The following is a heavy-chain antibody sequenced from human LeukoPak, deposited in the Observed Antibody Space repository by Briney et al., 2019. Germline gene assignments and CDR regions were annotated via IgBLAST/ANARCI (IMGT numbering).Heavy chain of an antibody. V-gene: IGHV2-5*02. CDR1: GFSLSTRGVG. CDR2: IYWDDDK. D-gene: IGHD4-11*01. J-gene: IGHJ4*02. Sequence: SGPTLVKPTQTLTLTCTFSGFSLSTRGVGVGWIRQPPGKALEWLALIYWDDDKRYSPSLNSRLTITKDTSRNQVVLTMTNMDPVDTATYYCAHRLPPSNSFDYWGQGTLVTVSS. CDR3: AHRLPPSNSFDY.